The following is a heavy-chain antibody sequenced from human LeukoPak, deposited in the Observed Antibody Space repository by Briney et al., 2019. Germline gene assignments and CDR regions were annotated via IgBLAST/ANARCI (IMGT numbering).Heavy chain of an antibody. CDR2: MNPNSGNT. J-gene: IGHJ3*02. CDR3: ARRLGSRWDIQAFYI. D-gene: IGHD5-12*01. CDR1: GYTFSSYD. V-gene: IGHV1-8*03. Sequence: GASVKVSCKASGYTFSSYDINWVRQATGQGLEWMGWMNPNSGNTGYTQKFQGRVTITRNTFISTAYMELSSLTSEDTAVYYCARRLGSRWDIQAFYIWGQGTMVTVSS.